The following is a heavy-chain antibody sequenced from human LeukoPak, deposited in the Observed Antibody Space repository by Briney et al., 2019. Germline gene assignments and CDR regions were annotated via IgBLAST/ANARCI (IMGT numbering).Heavy chain of an antibody. V-gene: IGHV4-39*01. D-gene: IGHD3-22*01. Sequence: PSETLSLTCTVSGGSISSYYWAWIRQPPGKGLEWIATIFYTGNTHYNPSLKSRVTMSVDTVKNQFSLNLNSVTAADTAVYYCARQSSGYYYGWFDPWGQGTLVTVS. CDR3: ARQSSGYYYGWFDP. CDR1: GGSISSYY. CDR2: IFYTGNT. J-gene: IGHJ5*02.